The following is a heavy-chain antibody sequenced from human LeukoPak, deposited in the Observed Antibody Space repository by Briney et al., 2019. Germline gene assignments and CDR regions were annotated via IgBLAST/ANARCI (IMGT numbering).Heavy chain of an antibody. Sequence: SETLSLTRTVSGGSISSYYWSWIRQPAAKGLEWIGRIYNCGCTNYITSLQSRVTISVDKSKNQCSLKLSSVTAADTAVYYCARGDEWYFDYWGQGNLVTVSS. CDR3: ARGDEWYFDY. J-gene: IGHJ4*02. D-gene: IGHD3-3*01. V-gene: IGHV4-4*07. CDR1: GGSISSYY. CDR2: IYNCGCT.